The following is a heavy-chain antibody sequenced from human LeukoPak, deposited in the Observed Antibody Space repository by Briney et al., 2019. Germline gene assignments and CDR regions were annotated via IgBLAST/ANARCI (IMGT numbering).Heavy chain of an antibody. D-gene: IGHD2-15*01. J-gene: IGHJ4*02. V-gene: IGHV3-30*02. CDR2: MPYDGSSE. CDR3: AKDHTGGVVA. CDR1: GITFSDHY. Sequence: PGGSLRLSCAASGITFSDHYMSWIRQAPGKGLEWVTFMPYDGSSEYYEESVKGRFTISRDNSKNTLYLQMNSLRVEDTAVYYCAKDHTGGVVAWGQGTLVIVSS.